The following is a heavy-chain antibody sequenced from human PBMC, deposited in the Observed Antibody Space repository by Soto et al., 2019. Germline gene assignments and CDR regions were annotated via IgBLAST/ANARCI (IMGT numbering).Heavy chain of an antibody. CDR1: GYTFTGYY. CDR3: ARTSNYYGSGSYYPYYYYYYGMDV. V-gene: IGHV1-2*02. CDR2: INPNSGGT. D-gene: IGHD3-10*01. J-gene: IGHJ6*02. Sequence: EASVKVSCKASGYTFTGYYMHWVRQAPGQGLEWMGWINPNSGGTDYAQKFQGRVTMTRDTSISTAYMELSRLRSDDTAVYYCARTSNYYGSGSYYPYYYYYYGMDVWGQGTTVTVSS.